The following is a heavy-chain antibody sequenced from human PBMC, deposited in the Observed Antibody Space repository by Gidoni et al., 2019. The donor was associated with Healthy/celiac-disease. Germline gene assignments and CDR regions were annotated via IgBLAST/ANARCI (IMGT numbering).Heavy chain of an antibody. D-gene: IGHD1-7*01. CDR2: ISYDGSNK. CDR3: ARDIGTMFDY. CDR1: GFTFSSYA. Sequence: QVQLVESGGGVVQPGRSLSLSCAASGFTFSSYAMPGVRQAPGKGLEWVAVISYDGSNKYYADSVKGRFTISRDNSKNTLYLQMNSLRAEDTAVYYCARDIGTMFDYWGQGTLVTVSS. V-gene: IGHV3-30-3*01. J-gene: IGHJ4*02.